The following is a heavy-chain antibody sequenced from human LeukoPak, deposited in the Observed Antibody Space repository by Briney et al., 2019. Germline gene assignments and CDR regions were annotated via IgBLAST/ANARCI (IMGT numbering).Heavy chain of an antibody. Sequence: SETLSLTCAVYGGSYSGYYWSWIRQPPGKGLEWIGEINHSGSTNYNPSLKSRVTISVDTSKNQFSLKLSSVTAADTAVYYCAREGITMVRGVIIWGQGTLVTVSS. CDR2: INHSGST. V-gene: IGHV4-34*01. D-gene: IGHD3-10*01. CDR1: GGSYSGYY. J-gene: IGHJ4*02. CDR3: AREGITMVRGVII.